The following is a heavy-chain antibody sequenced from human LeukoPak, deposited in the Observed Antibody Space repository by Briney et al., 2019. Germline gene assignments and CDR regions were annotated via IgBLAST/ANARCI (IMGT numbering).Heavy chain of an antibody. Sequence: SETLSLTCTVSGGSISSGSYYWSWIRQPAGKGLEWIGRIYTSGSTNYNPSLKSRVTISVDTSKNQFSLKLSSVTAADTAVYYCARDFCGGSCWVHYWGQGTLVTVSS. CDR2: IYTSGST. V-gene: IGHV4-61*02. J-gene: IGHJ4*02. CDR1: GGSISSGSYY. CDR3: ARDFCGGSCWVHY. D-gene: IGHD2-15*01.